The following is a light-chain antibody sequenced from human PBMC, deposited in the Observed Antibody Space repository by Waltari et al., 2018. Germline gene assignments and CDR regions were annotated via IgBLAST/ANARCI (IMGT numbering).Light chain of an antibody. Sequence: SSELIQDPAVSVALGQTVRITCQGDSLRSYYASWYQQKPGQAPVLVIYGKNNRPSGIPDRFSGSSSGNTASLTITGAQAEDEADYYCNSRDSSGNVVFGGGTKLTVL. J-gene: IGLJ2*01. CDR3: NSRDSSGNVV. CDR1: SLRSYY. V-gene: IGLV3-19*01. CDR2: GKN.